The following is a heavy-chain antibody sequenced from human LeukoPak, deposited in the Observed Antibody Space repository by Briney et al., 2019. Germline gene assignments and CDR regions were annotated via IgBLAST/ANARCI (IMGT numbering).Heavy chain of an antibody. D-gene: IGHD6-19*01. Sequence: GGSLRLSCAASGFTFSSYSMNWVRQAPGKGLEWVSSISSSSSYIYYADSVKGRFTISRDNAKNSLYLQMNSLRADDTAVYYCVREVGRSSGQWLADAFDIWGQGTMVTVSP. V-gene: IGHV3-21*04. CDR1: GFTFSSYS. CDR2: ISSSSSYI. CDR3: VREVGRSSGQWLADAFDI. J-gene: IGHJ3*02.